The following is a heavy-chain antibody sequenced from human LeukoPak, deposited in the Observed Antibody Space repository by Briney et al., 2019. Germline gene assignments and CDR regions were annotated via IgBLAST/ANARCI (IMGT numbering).Heavy chain of an antibody. CDR3: ARVIGNGWYYFDY. CDR1: GGSISISPCY. CDR2: IYTSGST. V-gene: IGHV4-61*02. J-gene: IGHJ4*02. D-gene: IGHD6-19*01. Sequence: SETLSLTCTVSGGSISISPCYWSWIRQPAGKGLEWIGRIYTSGSTNYNPSLKSRVTMSVDTSKNQFSLKLSSVTAADTAVYYCARVIGNGWYYFDYWGQGTMVTVSS.